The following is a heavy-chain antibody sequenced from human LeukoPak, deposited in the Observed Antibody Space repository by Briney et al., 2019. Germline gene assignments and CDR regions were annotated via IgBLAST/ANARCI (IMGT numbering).Heavy chain of an antibody. V-gene: IGHV3-48*04. CDR2: ISDRSSTI. J-gene: IGHJ6*03. D-gene: IGHD3-10*01. CDR3: ARVRGPTLKTCYMDV. CDR1: GFTFTEYS. Sequence: PGEPLRLSCAASGFTFTEYSIIWVRQAPGKGLEWVSFISDISDRSSTIHYADSVKGRFTISRDNAERSVYLQMNSLRADDTAVYYCARVRGPTLKTCYMDVWGTGTTVTVSS.